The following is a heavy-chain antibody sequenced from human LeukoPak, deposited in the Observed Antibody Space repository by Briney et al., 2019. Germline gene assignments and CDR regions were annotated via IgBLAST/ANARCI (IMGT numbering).Heavy chain of an antibody. V-gene: IGHV4-59*01. J-gene: IGHJ4*02. CDR2: IYYSGST. CDR1: GGSISSYY. Sequence: SETLSLTCTVSGGSISSYYWSWIRQPPVKGLEWIGYIYYSGSTNYNPSLKSRVTISVDTSKNQFSLKLSSVTAADTAVYYCARGGPIPYEYYLDYWGQGTLVTVSS. CDR3: ARGGPIPYEYYLDY. D-gene: IGHD2-8*01.